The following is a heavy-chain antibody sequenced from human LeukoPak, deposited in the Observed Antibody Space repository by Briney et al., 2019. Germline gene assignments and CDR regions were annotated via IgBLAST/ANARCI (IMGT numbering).Heavy chain of an antibody. V-gene: IGHV3-23*01. D-gene: IGHD6-19*01. CDR1: GFTFNNYG. Sequence: GSLRLSCTASGFTFNNYGMSWVRQAPGKGLEWVSALGVSGGSTYYADSVKGRFTISRDNSKNTLYLQMNSLRAEDTAVYYCAKMLISSGWATDSWGQGTLVTVSS. CDR2: LGVSGGST. J-gene: IGHJ4*02. CDR3: AKMLISSGWATDS.